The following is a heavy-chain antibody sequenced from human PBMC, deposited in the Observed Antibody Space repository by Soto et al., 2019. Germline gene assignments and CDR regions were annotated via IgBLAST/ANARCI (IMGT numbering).Heavy chain of an antibody. CDR1: GFSFNDFY. Sequence: QVQLVESGGGLVKPGGSLRLSCAASGFSFNDFYMSWIRQAPGKGLEWVSYISSSSPITNSADSVRGRFTISRDNAKNSLYLQMNSLRAEDTAVYYCARMWDLGGRFDYWGQGILVTVSS. V-gene: IGHV3-11*05. CDR2: ISSSSPIT. CDR3: ARMWDLGGRFDY. J-gene: IGHJ4*02. D-gene: IGHD3-16*01.